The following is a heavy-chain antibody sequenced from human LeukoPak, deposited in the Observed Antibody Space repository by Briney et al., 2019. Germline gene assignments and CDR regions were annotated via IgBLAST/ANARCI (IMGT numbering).Heavy chain of an antibody. CDR1: GGTFSSYA. CDR3: ARDQTGDPFDY. Sequence: SVKVSCKASGGTFSSYAISWVRQAPGQGLEWMGRIIPILGIANYAQKFQGRVTITADKSMSTAYMGLSSLRSEDTAVYYCARDQTGDPFDYWGQGTLVTVSS. D-gene: IGHD7-27*01. J-gene: IGHJ4*02. CDR2: IIPILGIA. V-gene: IGHV1-69*04.